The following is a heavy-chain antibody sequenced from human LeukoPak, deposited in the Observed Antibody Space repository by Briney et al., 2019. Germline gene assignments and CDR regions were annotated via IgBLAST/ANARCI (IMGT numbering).Heavy chain of an antibody. CDR1: GGSFSGYY. CDR3: ARGGGVLRYFDWLLLPDAFDI. CDR2: INHSGRT. J-gene: IGHJ3*02. Sequence: SETLSLTCAGYGGSFSGYYWSWIRQPPGKGLEGSGEINHSGRTNYNPSLRSRVTISVDTSKNEFSLKLSSVTAADTAVYYRARGGGVLRYFDWLLLPDAFDIWGQGTMVTVSS. V-gene: IGHV4-34*01. D-gene: IGHD3-9*01.